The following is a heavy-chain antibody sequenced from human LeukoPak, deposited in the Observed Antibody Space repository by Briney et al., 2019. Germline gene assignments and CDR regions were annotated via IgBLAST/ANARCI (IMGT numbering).Heavy chain of an antibody. CDR3: ARGQGTVTTH. J-gene: IGHJ4*02. CDR1: GGSFSGYY. D-gene: IGHD4-17*01. V-gene: IGHV4-34*01. Sequence: SETLSLTCAVSGGSFSGYYWTWIRQPPGKGLEWIGEINHSGSANYNPSLKSRVTIPLDTSKNQFSLKLSSVTAADTAVYYCARGQGTVTTHWGQGTLVTVSS. CDR2: INHSGSA.